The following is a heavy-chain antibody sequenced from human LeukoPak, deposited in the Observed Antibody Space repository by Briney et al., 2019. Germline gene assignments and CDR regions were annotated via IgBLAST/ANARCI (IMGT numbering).Heavy chain of an antibody. V-gene: IGHV3-7*04. CDR1: GFYFSAYL. CDR3: ARDLKGFNL. J-gene: IGHJ5*02. Sequence: GGSLRLSCVASGFYFSAYLMSWVRQAPGKGLEWVANIKQDGSQEFYLDSVKGRFTISRDNGYNSLYLHMSRLRIEDTAVYYCARDLKGFNLWGQGALVTVSS. CDR2: IKQDGSQE.